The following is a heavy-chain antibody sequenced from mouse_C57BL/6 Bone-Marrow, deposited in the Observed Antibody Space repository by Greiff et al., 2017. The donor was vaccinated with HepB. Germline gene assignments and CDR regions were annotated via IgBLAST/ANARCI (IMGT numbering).Heavy chain of an antibody. V-gene: IGHV1-81*01. J-gene: IGHJ3*01. Sequence: VKLQESGAELARPGASVKLSCKASGYTFTSYGISWVKQRTGQGLEWIGEIYPRSGNTYYNEKFKGKATLTADKSSSTAYMELRSLTSEDSAVYFCARGYDYTPAWFAYWGQGTLVTVSA. D-gene: IGHD2-4*01. CDR1: GYTFTSYG. CDR2: IYPRSGNT. CDR3: ARGYDYTPAWFAY.